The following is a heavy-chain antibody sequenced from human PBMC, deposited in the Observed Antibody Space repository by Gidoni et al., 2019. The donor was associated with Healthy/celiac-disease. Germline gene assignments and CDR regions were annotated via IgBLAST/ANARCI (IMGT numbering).Heavy chain of an antibody. V-gene: IGHV3-30*18. J-gene: IGHJ4*02. CDR3: ANAGDRSGYLGDY. D-gene: IGHD3-22*01. CDR2: ISYDGSNK. Sequence: QVHLVASGAGVVQPGRSLRFSCAASGFTFSSYGMHWVRQAPGKGLEWVAVISYDGSNKYYADAVKGRFTISRDNSKNTRYLQMNSLRAEDTAVYYCANAGDRSGYLGDYWGQGTLVTVSS. CDR1: GFTFSSYG.